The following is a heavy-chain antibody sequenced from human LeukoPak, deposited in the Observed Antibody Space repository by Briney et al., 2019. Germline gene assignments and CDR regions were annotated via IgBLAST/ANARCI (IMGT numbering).Heavy chain of an antibody. Sequence: PGGSLRLSCAASVFTFSSYAMSWVRQAPGKGLEWVSAISGSGGSTYYADSVKGRFTISRDNSKNTLYLQMNSLRAEDTAVYYCAKSANDILTGYRLFDYWGQGTLVTISS. J-gene: IGHJ4*02. CDR1: VFTFSSYA. V-gene: IGHV3-23*01. CDR3: AKSANDILTGYRLFDY. CDR2: ISGSGGST. D-gene: IGHD3-9*01.